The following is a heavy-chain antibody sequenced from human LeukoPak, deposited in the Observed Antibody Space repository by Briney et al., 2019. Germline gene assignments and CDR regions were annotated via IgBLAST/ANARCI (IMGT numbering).Heavy chain of an antibody. CDR2: IYPGDSDT. CDR3: ARHARGSGSYSYYYYYMDV. Sequence: GESLKISCKGSGYRFTSYWIGWVRQMPGKGLEWMGIIYPGDSDTRYSPSFQGQVTISADKSISTAYLQWSSLKVSDTAMYYCARHARGSGSYSYYYYYMDVWGKGTTVTVSS. CDR1: GYRFTSYW. J-gene: IGHJ6*03. V-gene: IGHV5-51*01. D-gene: IGHD3-10*01.